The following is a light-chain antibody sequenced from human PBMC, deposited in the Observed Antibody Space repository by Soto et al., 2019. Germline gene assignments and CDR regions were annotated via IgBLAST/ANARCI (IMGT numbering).Light chain of an antibody. CDR3: QQHADYPIT. CDR1: HNIDTW. CDR2: KAS. J-gene: IGKJ4*01. V-gene: IGKV1-5*03. Sequence: DIQMTQSPSTLSASIGDTVTITCRASHNIDTWLAWFQQKPGKAPNLLIYKASTLEAGVPSRFSGGASGTEFTLTISSLQPDDFATYYCQQHADYPITFGGGTKVEI.